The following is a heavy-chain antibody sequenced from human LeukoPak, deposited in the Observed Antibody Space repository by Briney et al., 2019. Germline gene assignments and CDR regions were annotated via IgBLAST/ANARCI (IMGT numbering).Heavy chain of an antibody. D-gene: IGHD4-11*01. CDR1: GFTFSGYS. CDR3: ARDDSSYVY. Sequence: GGSLRLSCAASGFTFSGYSMNWVRQGPGKGLEWVSSISSSSSYIYYADSVKGRFTTSRDNAKNSLYLQMNSLRAEDTALYYCARDDSSYVYWGQGTLVTVSS. V-gene: IGHV3-21*01. J-gene: IGHJ4*02. CDR2: ISSSSSYI.